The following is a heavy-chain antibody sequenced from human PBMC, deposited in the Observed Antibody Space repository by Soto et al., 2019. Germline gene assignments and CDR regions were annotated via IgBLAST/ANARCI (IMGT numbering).Heavy chain of an antibody. D-gene: IGHD6-13*01. J-gene: IGHJ4*02. Sequence: ASVKVSCKASGYTFTNFDINWVRQATGQRLERMGWMNPNSGNTAYAQKFQGRVTMTRDTSIGTAYMELSGLRSEDSAMYYCAKRAERAAAGTLDYWGQGTLVTVSS. CDR3: AKRAERAAAGTLDY. CDR2: MNPNSGNT. CDR1: GYTFTNFD. V-gene: IGHV1-8*01.